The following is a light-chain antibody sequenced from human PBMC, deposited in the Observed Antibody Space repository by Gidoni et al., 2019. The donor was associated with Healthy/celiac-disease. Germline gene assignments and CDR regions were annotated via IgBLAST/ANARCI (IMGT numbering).Light chain of an antibody. Sequence: EIVLTQSPATLSLSPGERPPLSCRASQSVSSYLAWYQQTPGQAPRPLIYDASNRATGIPARFSGSGSGTDFTRTISSLEPADFAVYYCQQRNTWPWTFGQGTKLEIK. J-gene: IGKJ2*02. CDR2: DAS. CDR3: QQRNTWPWT. CDR1: QSVSSY. V-gene: IGKV3-11*01.